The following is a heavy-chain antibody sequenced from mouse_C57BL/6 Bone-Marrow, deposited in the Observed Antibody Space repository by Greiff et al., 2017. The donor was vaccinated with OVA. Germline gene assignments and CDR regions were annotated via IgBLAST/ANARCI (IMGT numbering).Heavy chain of an antibody. CDR1: GFSFNTYA. Sequence: EVKLVESGGGLVQPKGSLKLSCAASGFSFNTYAMNWVRQAPGKGLEWVARIRSKSNNYATYYADSVKDRFTISRDDSESMLYLQMNNLKTEDTAMYYCVRDDGYYPFDYWGQGTTLTVSS. D-gene: IGHD2-3*01. CDR3: VRDDGYYPFDY. J-gene: IGHJ2*01. V-gene: IGHV10-1*01. CDR2: IRSKSNNYAT.